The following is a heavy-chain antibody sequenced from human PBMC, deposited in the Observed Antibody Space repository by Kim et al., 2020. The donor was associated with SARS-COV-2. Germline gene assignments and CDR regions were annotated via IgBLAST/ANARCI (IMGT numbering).Heavy chain of an antibody. J-gene: IGHJ4*02. Sequence: SETLSLTCAVYGGSFSGYYWSWIRQPPGKGLEWIGEINHSGSTNYNPSLKSRVTISVDTSKNQFSLKLSSVTAADTAVYYCARGYLYSCGWLQWYYFDYWGQGTLVTVSS. CDR3: ARGYLYSCGWLQWYYFDY. CDR1: GGSFSGYY. V-gene: IGHV4-34*01. CDR2: INHSGST. D-gene: IGHD6-19*01.